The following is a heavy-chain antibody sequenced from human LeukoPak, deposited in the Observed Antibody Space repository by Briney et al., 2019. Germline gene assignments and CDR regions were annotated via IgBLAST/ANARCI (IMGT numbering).Heavy chain of an antibody. V-gene: IGHV1-18*04. CDR1: GYTFTSYY. CDR3: ASFVVVPAAIRGGFDP. Sequence: GASVKVSCKASGYTFTSYYIHWVRQAPGQGLEWMGWISAYNGNTNYAQKLQGRVTMTTDTSTSTAYMELRSLRSDDTAVYYCASFVVVPAAIRGGFDPWGQGTLVTVSS. D-gene: IGHD2-2*01. CDR2: ISAYNGNT. J-gene: IGHJ5*02.